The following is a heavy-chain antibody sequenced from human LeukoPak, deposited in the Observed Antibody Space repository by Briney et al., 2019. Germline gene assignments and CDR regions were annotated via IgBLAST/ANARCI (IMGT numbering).Heavy chain of an antibody. CDR2: INPTGGST. CDR3: ARDNSVGDNAWWFDP. Sequence: ASVKVSCKASGYTFTSYYMHWGRQAPGQGLEWMGLINPTGGSTGYAQKFQGRVTMTRDMSTSTDYMELSSLRSEDTAIYYCARDNSVGDNAWWFDPWGQGTLVTVSS. V-gene: IGHV1-46*01. D-gene: IGHD1-26*01. J-gene: IGHJ5*02. CDR1: GYTFTSYY.